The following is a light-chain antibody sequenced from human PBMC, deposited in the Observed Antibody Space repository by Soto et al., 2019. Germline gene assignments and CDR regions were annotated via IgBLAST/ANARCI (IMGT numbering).Light chain of an antibody. CDR1: HSVRSGF. V-gene: IGKV3-20*01. Sequence: EIVLTQSPGPLSLSPGERATLSCRATHSVRSGFLAWYQQKPGQSPSLLIYGTSTRATGTPDRVSGSGSGTDYTLSISRLTPEDFAVYYCHNFSSSLTFGQGTRLEIK. CDR3: HNFSSSLT. J-gene: IGKJ5*01. CDR2: GTS.